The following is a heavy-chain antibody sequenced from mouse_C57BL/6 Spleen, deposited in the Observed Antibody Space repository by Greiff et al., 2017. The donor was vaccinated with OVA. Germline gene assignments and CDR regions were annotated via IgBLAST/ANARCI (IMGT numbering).Heavy chain of an antibody. CDR2: INPNNGGT. Sequence: VQLKESGPELVKPGASVKMSCKASGYTFTDYNMHWVKQSHGKSLEWIGYINPNNGGTSYNQKFKGKATLTVNKSSSTAYMELRSLTSEDSAVYYCARGRGVTSYYFDYWGQGTTLTVSS. CDR3: ARGRGVTSYYFDY. CDR1: GYTFTDYN. D-gene: IGHD2-2*01. J-gene: IGHJ2*01. V-gene: IGHV1-22*01.